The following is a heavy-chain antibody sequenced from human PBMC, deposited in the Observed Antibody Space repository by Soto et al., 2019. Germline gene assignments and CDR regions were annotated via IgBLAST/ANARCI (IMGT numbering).Heavy chain of an antibody. V-gene: IGHV3-15*01. CDR1: GFTFSNAW. CDR2: IKSKTDGGTT. CDR3: TTADDCSSTSSYKMAELDV. D-gene: IGHD2-2*02. J-gene: IGHJ6*02. Sequence: EVQLVESGGGLVKPGGSLRLSCAASGFTFSNAWMSWVRQAPGKGLEWVGHIKSKTDGGTTDYAAPVKGRFTISRDDSKNTLYLQMNSLKTEDTAVYYCTTADDCSSTSSYKMAELDVWGQGTTVTVSS.